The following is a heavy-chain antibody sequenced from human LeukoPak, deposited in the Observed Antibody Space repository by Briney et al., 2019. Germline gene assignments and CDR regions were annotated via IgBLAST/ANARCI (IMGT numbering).Heavy chain of an antibody. CDR2: ISGSGGST. J-gene: IGHJ6*03. D-gene: IGHD6-13*01. CDR3: AKADGYSSSWYAYYYYYMDV. Sequence: GVSLRRSCAASGFTFSSYAMSWVRQAPGKGLEWVSAISGSGGSTYYADSVKGRFTISRDNSKNTLYLQMNSLRAEDTAVYYCAKADGYSSSWYAYYYYYMDVWGKGTTVTVSS. V-gene: IGHV3-23*01. CDR1: GFTFSSYA.